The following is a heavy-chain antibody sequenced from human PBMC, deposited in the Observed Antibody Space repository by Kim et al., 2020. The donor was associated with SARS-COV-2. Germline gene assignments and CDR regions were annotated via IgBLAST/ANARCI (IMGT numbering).Heavy chain of an antibody. CDR2: IQSKTGGGKT. CDR1: GFTFSNTR. V-gene: IGHV3-15*01. CDR3: TTRRGGN. Sequence: GGSLRLSCAASGFTFSNTRMTWVRQAPGKGLEWVGRIQSKTGGGKTDYAAPVQGRFTISRDDSKNTLYMQMNSLKTEDTAVYYCTTRRGGNWGQGTLVTVSS. J-gene: IGHJ4*02. D-gene: IGHD3-16*01.